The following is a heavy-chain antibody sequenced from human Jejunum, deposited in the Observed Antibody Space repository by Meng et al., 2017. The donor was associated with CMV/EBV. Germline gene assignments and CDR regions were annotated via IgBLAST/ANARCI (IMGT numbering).Heavy chain of an antibody. CDR1: GFSFSDYY. CDR3: TRDPRACDY. Sequence: QVEVVESGGGLVEPGGSLRLSCKASGFSFSDYYMTWIRHTPGKGPEWLAYISGSSTVTNYADSVKGRFTISRDNVNNLLYLQMNSLRADDTAVYYCTRDPRACDYWGQGTPVTVSS. J-gene: IGHJ4*02. CDR2: ISGSSTVT. V-gene: IGHV3-11*05.